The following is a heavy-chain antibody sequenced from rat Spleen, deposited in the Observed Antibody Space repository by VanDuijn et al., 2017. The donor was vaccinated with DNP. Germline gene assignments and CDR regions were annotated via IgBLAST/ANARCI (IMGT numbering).Heavy chain of an antibody. CDR3: ANYNSYDGTY. D-gene: IGHD1-12*02. V-gene: IGHV5-58*01. CDR2: ITTDGGGT. Sequence: EVQLVESGGGLVQPGRSLKLSCVASGFTFSGYWMYWVRQAPGQGLEWVASITTDGGGTYYPDSVKGRFTISRDNADNTVYLQMNSLRSEDTATYYCANYNSYDGTYWGQGVMVTVSS. J-gene: IGHJ2*01. CDR1: GFTFSGYW.